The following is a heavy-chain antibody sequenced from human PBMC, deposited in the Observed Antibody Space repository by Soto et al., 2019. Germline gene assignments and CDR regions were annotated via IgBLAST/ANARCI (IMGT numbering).Heavy chain of an antibody. CDR3: ARVPDR. V-gene: IGHV4-30-2*01. CDR2: IYHSGST. CDR1: GGSISSYS. J-gene: IGHJ5*02. Sequence: SETLPLTCTVSGGSISSYSWSWIRQPPGKGLEWIGYIYHSGSTYYNPSLKSRVTISVDRSKNQFSLKLSSVTAADTAVYYCARVPDRWGQGTLVTVSS.